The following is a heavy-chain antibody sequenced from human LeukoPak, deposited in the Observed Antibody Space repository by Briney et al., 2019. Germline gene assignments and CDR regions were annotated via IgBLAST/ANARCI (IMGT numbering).Heavy chain of an antibody. CDR3: ARDRRYSYGYGYYGMDV. V-gene: IGHV4-34*01. CDR2: INHSGST. CDR1: GGSFSGYY. J-gene: IGHJ6*02. D-gene: IGHD5-18*01. Sequence: SETLSLTCAVYGGSFSGYYWSWIRQPPGKGLEWIGEINHSGSTYYNPSLKSRVTISVDTSKNQFSLKLSSVTAADTAVYYCARDRRYSYGYGYYGMDVWGQGTTVTVSS.